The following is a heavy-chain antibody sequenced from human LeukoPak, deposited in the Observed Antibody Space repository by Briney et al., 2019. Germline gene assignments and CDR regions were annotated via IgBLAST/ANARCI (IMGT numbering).Heavy chain of an antibody. CDR3: ARDGTAAGLYFDL. V-gene: IGHV3-7*01. Sequence: PGGSLRLSCAVSGFTFTDYWMNWVRQAPGKGLEWVASIRPDGSEKTYVDSVKGRFTISRDNTKNSLSLQVNSLRVEDTAVYYCARDGTAAGLYFDLWGQGTPVTVSS. CDR2: IRPDGSEK. CDR1: GFTFTDYW. J-gene: IGHJ4*01. D-gene: IGHD6-13*01.